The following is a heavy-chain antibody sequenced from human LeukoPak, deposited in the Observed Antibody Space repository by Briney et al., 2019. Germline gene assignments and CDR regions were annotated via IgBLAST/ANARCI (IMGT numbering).Heavy chain of an antibody. J-gene: IGHJ4*02. Sequence: SETLSLTCTVSGGSFSTTSYYWSWIRQPPGKGLEWIGSIYYGGNTYYNPSLKSRVTISVDTSKNQFSLKLSSVTAADTAVYYCARRDYYDSDGYCYDYWGQGTLVTVSS. D-gene: IGHD3-22*01. CDR3: ARRDYYDSDGYCYDY. V-gene: IGHV4-39*01. CDR2: IYYGGNT. CDR1: GGSFSTTSYY.